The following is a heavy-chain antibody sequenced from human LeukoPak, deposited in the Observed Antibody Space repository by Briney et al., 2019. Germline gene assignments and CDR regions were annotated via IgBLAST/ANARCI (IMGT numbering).Heavy chain of an antibody. Sequence: ASVKVSCKASGYTFTGYYMHWVRQAPGQGLEWMGWINPNSGGTNYAQKFQGRVTMTRDTSISTACMELSRLRSDDTAVYYCAVWESSGYYPHRVDYWGQGTLVTVSS. D-gene: IGHD3-22*01. J-gene: IGHJ4*02. V-gene: IGHV1-2*02. CDR2: INPNSGGT. CDR1: GYTFTGYY. CDR3: AVWESSGYYPHRVDY.